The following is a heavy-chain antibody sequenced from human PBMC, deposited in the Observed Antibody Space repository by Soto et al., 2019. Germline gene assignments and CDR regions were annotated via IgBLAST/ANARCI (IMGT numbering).Heavy chain of an antibody. CDR3: ARARYWSSTSCYTYDY. V-gene: IGHV1-69*06. D-gene: IGHD2-2*02. J-gene: IGHJ4*02. Sequence: VASVKVSCKASGGTFSSYAISWVRQAPGQGLEWMGGIIPLFGTANYAQKFQGRVTITADKATSTAYIELSSLRSEDTAVYYCARARYWSSTSCYTYDYWVQGTLVTVSS. CDR1: GGTFSSYA. CDR2: IIPLFGTA.